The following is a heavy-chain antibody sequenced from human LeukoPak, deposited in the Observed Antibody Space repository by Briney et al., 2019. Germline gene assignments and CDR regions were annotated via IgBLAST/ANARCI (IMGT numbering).Heavy chain of an antibody. CDR3: AREGSYDKDFDY. V-gene: IGHV1-2*02. CDR1: GYTSTGYY. D-gene: IGHD3-22*01. CDR2: INPNSGGT. Sequence: ASVKVSCKASGYTSTGYYMHWVRQAPGQGLEWMGWINPNSGGTNYAQKFQGRVTMTRDTSISTAYMELSRLRSDDTAVYFCAREGSYDKDFDYWGQGTLVTVSS. J-gene: IGHJ4*02.